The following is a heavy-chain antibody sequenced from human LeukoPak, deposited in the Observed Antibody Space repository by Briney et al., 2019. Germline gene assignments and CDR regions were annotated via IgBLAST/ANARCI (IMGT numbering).Heavy chain of an antibody. CDR1: GYSFTNDW. Sequence: GESQKISCKGSGYSFTNDWIGWVRQMPGKGLEWMGTIYPGDSDTRYSPSFQGQVTISADKSISTAYLQWSSLKASDTAMYYCARAGTTYYDYWGQGTLVTVSS. V-gene: IGHV5-51*01. D-gene: IGHD1-7*01. CDR3: ARAGTTYYDY. J-gene: IGHJ4*02. CDR2: IYPGDSDT.